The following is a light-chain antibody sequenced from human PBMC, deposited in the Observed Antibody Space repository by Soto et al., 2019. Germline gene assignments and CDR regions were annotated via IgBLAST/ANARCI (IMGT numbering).Light chain of an antibody. V-gene: IGKV1-39*01. J-gene: IGKJ5*01. Sequence: DIQMTKSPSSLSASVGDRVTISCRASQSIRTYLTWFQQKPGQSPNLLIYAASSLHSGVPSRFSGSGSGTDFTLTISSLQPEDFATYYCQQSFSTPITFGQRTRLEI. CDR3: QQSFSTPIT. CDR1: QSIRTY. CDR2: AAS.